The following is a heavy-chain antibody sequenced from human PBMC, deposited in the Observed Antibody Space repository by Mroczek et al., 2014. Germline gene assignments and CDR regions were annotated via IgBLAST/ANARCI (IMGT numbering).Heavy chain of an antibody. V-gene: IGHV3-48*01. CDR2: ISSSSSTI. Sequence: EVQLVETGGGLVQPGGSLRLSCAASGFTFSSYSMNWVRQAPGKGLEWVSYISSSSSTIYYADSVKSRFTISRDNAKNSLYLQMNSLRAEDTAVYYCARDRYYDSSDAFDIVGPRDNGHRLF. CDR3: ARDRYYDSSDAFDI. D-gene: IGHD3-22*01. CDR1: GFTFSSYS. J-gene: IGHJ3*02.